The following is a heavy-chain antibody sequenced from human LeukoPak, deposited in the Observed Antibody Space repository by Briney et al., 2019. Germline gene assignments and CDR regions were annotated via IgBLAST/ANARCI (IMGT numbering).Heavy chain of an antibody. CDR1: GYTFTSYY. J-gene: IGHJ4*02. CDR2: INPSGGST. CDR3: ARGARGDYGDY. V-gene: IGHV1-46*01. Sequence: ASVKVSCKASGYTFTSYYMHWVRQAPGQGLEWMGIINPSGGSTSYAQKFQGKITMTRDTSTSTVYMELSSLRSEDTAVYFCARGARGDYGDYWGQGTLVTVSS.